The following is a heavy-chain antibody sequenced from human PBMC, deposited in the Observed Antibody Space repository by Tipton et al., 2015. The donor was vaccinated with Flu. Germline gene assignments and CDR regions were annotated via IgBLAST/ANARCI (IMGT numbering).Heavy chain of an antibody. J-gene: IGHJ4*02. Sequence: TLSLTCTVSGASISSGDLYWSWIRQPAGKGLEWIGRIYTGGNTNYNASLKSRVTISMNTSKNQFSLTLTSVTAADTAVYFCVRNWYFYDTTAYFALEYFDSWGPGTLVTVSS. CDR2: IYTGGNT. D-gene: IGHD3-22*01. CDR1: GASISSGDLY. CDR3: VRNWYFYDTTAYFALEYFDS. V-gene: IGHV4-61*02.